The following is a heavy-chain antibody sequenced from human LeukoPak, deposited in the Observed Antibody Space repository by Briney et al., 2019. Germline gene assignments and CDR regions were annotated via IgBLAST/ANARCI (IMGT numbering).Heavy chain of an antibody. CDR2: ISGSGGST. Sequence: GGSLRLSCAASGFTFSSYAMSWVRQAPGKGLEWVSAISGSGGSTYYADSVKGRFTISRDNSKNTLYPQMNSLRAEDTAVYYCAKFDAALADMYYYDSSGYYDYFDYWGQGTLVTVSS. CDR1: GFTFSSYA. D-gene: IGHD3-22*01. J-gene: IGHJ4*02. CDR3: AKFDAALADMYYYDSSGYYDYFDY. V-gene: IGHV3-23*01.